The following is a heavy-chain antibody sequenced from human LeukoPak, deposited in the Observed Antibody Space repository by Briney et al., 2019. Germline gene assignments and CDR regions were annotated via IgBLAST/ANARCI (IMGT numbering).Heavy chain of an antibody. CDR3: ARDLIMEGLFPS. Sequence: ASVTVSCKASGYTFTGYYMHWVRQAPGQGLEWMGWINPNSGGTNYAQKFQGRVTMTRDTYISTAYMELSRLRSDDTAVYYCARDLIMEGLFPSWGQGTLVTVSS. J-gene: IGHJ5*02. CDR2: INPNSGGT. V-gene: IGHV1-2*02. D-gene: IGHD3-3*01. CDR1: GYTFTGYY.